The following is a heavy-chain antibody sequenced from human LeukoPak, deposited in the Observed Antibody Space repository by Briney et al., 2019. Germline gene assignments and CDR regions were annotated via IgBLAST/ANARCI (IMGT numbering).Heavy chain of an antibody. D-gene: IGHD3-22*01. CDR3: ARDSSGYQ. J-gene: IGHJ4*02. V-gene: IGHV3-7*01. Sequence: GGSLRLSCAASGFTFSTHWMSWVRQAPGKGLEWVANIKEDGSERYYGDSVKGRFTISRDNAKNSLYLQMNSLRAEDTAVYYCARDSSGYQWGQGTLVTVSS. CDR1: GFTFSTHW. CDR2: IKEDGSER.